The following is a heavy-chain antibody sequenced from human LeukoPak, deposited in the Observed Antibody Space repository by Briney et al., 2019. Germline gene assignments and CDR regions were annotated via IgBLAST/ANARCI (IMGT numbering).Heavy chain of an antibody. D-gene: IGHD4-23*01. V-gene: IGHV4-34*01. Sequence: PSETLSLTCAVYGGSFSGYYWSWIRQPPGKGLEWIGEINHSGSTNYNPSLKSRVTISVDTSKNQFSLKLSSVTAADTAVYYCARDQDYGGTSDYWGQGTLVTVSS. CDR3: ARDQDYGGTSDY. J-gene: IGHJ4*02. CDR2: INHSGST. CDR1: GGSFSGYY.